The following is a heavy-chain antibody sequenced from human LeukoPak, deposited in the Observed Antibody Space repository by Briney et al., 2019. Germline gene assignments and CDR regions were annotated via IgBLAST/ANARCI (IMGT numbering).Heavy chain of an antibody. V-gene: IGHV4-59*08. J-gene: IGHJ3*02. CDR2: FHRSGNT. D-gene: IGHD3-16*01. CDR3: ARHESYANALHT. Sequence: SETLSLTCTVSGGSINSFYWSWIRQPPGKGLEWIGSFHRSGNTNYNPSLKSRVTISVDTPNNQFSLKLSSVIAADTAMYYCARHESYANALHTWGQGTMVAVSS. CDR1: GGSINSFY.